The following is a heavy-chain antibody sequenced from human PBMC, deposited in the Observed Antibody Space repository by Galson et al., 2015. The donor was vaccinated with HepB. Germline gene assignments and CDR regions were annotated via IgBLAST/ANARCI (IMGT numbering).Heavy chain of an antibody. CDR3: TTGILWFGEMLDYYYYYGMDV. J-gene: IGHJ6*02. CDR2: IKSKTDGGTT. CDR1: GFTFSNAW. Sequence: SLRLSCAASGFTFSNAWMSWVRQAPGKELEWVGRIKSKTDGGTTDYAAPVKGRFTISRDDSKNTLYLQMNSLKTEDTAVYYCTTGILWFGEMLDYYYYYGMDVWGQGTTVTVSS. D-gene: IGHD3-10*01. V-gene: IGHV3-15*01.